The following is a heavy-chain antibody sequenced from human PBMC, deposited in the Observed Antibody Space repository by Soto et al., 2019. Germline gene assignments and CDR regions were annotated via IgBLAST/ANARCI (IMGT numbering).Heavy chain of an antibody. CDR3: ARAQGSSPSFDFYYDSFHGMDG. D-gene: IGHD2-2*01. V-gene: IGHV1-69*01. J-gene: IGHJ6*02. Sequence: QVRLVQSGAEVMKPGSSVKVSCKASVGTFCSYAISWVRQAPGQGLEWMGGIVPISDTTNYAQKFQGRVAITAYEPARTDYTEWSSVRSESTGVYYCARAQGSSPSFDFYYDSFHGMDGWTQGTTVTV. CDR1: VGTFCSYA. CDR2: IVPISDTT.